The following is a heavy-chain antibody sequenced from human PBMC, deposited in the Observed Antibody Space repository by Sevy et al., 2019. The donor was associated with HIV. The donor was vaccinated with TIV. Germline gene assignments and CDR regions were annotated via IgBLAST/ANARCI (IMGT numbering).Heavy chain of an antibody. CDR2: ISNSGSAK. Sequence: GGSLRLSCTASGFPFGSYEMNWVRQAPGKGLEWVSYISNSGSAKYYSDSVRGRFTISRENAKNSLYLQMNSLRAEDTAVYYCARDLPPSATTVAHFDYWGRGTLVTVSS. V-gene: IGHV3-48*03. CDR1: GFPFGSYE. D-gene: IGHD4-17*01. CDR3: ARDLPPSATTVAHFDY. J-gene: IGHJ4*02.